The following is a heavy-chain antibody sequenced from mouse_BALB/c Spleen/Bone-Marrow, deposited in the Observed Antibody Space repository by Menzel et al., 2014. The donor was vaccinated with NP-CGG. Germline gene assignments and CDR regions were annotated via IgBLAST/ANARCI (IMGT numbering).Heavy chain of an antibody. Sequence: QVQLLQPGAELVRPGTSVKVSCKASGYAFTNYLIEWVKQRPGQGLEWIGVINPGSGGTNYNEKFKAKATLTADKSSSTAYMQLSSLTSDDSAVYFCARCLTGTSAMDYWGQGTSVTVSS. D-gene: IGHD4-1*01. V-gene: IGHV1-54*01. CDR3: ARCLTGTSAMDY. CDR1: GYAFTNYL. CDR2: INPGSGGT. J-gene: IGHJ4*01.